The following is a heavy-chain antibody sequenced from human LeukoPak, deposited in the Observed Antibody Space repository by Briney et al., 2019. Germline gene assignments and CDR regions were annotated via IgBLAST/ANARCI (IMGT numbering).Heavy chain of an antibody. D-gene: IGHD5-24*01. Sequence: PGGSLRLSCAASGFTLSSYSMNWVRQAPGKGLEWVSYISSSSSTIYYADSVKGRFTISRDNAKNSLYLQMNSLRAEDTAVYYCARDGDGYNRDYWGQGTLVTVSS. CDR1: GFTLSSYS. CDR3: ARDGDGYNRDY. J-gene: IGHJ4*02. V-gene: IGHV3-48*04. CDR2: ISSSSSTI.